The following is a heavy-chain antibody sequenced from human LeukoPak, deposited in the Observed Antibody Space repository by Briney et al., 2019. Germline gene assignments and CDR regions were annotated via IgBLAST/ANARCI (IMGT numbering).Heavy chain of an antibody. Sequence: HPGGSLRLSCAASGFTFSSYSMNWVRQAPGKGLEWVSAISGSGGSTYSADSVRGRFTISRDDSKNTLYLQMNSLRVEDTAVYYCAKETQHNTVWSGHNYWGQGTLVTVST. V-gene: IGHV3-23*01. CDR2: ISGSGGST. J-gene: IGHJ4*02. CDR3: AKETQHNTVWSGHNY. CDR1: GFTFSSYS. D-gene: IGHD6-19*01.